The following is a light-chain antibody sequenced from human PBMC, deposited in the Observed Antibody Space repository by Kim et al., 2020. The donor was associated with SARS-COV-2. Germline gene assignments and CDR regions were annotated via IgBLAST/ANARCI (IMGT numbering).Light chain of an antibody. CDR3: SAWDSSLSAWV. CDR1: TTNVGNRG. J-gene: IGLJ3*02. CDR2: RDN. V-gene: IGLV10-54*04. Sequence: QTAALTCTVNTTNVGNRGAAWLQQFQGHPPKPLSYRDNNRPSGISQRFSASRSGTTASLTITGVQPEDEADYYCSAWDSSLSAWVFSGGTQLTVL.